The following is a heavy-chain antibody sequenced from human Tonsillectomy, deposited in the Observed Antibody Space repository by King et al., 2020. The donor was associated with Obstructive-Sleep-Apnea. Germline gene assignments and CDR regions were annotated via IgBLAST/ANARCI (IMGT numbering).Heavy chain of an antibody. CDR3: ARSPTTVVTPPDY. J-gene: IGHJ4*02. Sequence: QLVQSGGGVVQPGRSLRLSCAASGFTFSSYAMHWVRQAPGKGLEWVAVISYDGSNKYYADSVKGRFTISRDNSKNTLYLQMNSLRAEDTAVYYCARSPTTVVTPPDYWGQGTLVTVSS. D-gene: IGHD4-23*01. CDR1: GFTFSSYA. V-gene: IGHV3-30*04. CDR2: ISYDGSNK.